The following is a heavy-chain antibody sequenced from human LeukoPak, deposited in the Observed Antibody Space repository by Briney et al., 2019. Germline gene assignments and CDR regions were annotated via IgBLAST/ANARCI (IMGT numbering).Heavy chain of an antibody. V-gene: IGHV3-23*01. CDR2: ISGSGGST. Sequence: PGGSLRPSCAASRFTFSSYAMSWVRQAPGKGLEWVSAISGSGGSTYYADSVKGRFTISRDNSKNTLYLQMNSLRAEDTAVYYCARVVIAAAGRRFDYWGQGTLVTVSS. D-gene: IGHD6-13*01. CDR3: ARVVIAAAGRRFDY. CDR1: RFTFSSYA. J-gene: IGHJ4*02.